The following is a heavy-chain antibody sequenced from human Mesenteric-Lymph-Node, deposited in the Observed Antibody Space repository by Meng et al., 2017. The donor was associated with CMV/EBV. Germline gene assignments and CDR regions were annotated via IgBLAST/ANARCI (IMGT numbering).Heavy chain of an antibody. V-gene: IGHV3-23*01. J-gene: IGHJ4*02. Sequence: ASGLTFSDYAMTWVRQAPGKGLEWVSTISGSGGSTYYADSVKGRFTFSRDNSKNTLYLQMNSLRAEDTAIYYCAKVGLGEILGPFDYWGQGTLVTVSS. CDR3: AKVGLGEILGPFDY. CDR1: GLTFSDYA. CDR2: ISGSGGST. D-gene: IGHD3-16*01.